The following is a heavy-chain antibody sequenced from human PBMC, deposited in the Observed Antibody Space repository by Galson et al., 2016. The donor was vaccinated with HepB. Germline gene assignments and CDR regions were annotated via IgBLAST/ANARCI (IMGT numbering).Heavy chain of an antibody. V-gene: IGHV1-69*06. CDR2: INPISGTT. J-gene: IGHJ6*03. Sequence: SVKVSCKASGGTFSKCPVAWVRQAPGQGRERMGGINPISGTTTYAQSFQGRVTITADKSTSTTYMEVNNLRSEDTAVYFCARGLYETLTGYSKVVYDYMDVWGQGPTVTVSS. CDR1: GGTFSKCP. D-gene: IGHD3-9*01. CDR3: ARGLYETLTGYSKVVYDYMDV.